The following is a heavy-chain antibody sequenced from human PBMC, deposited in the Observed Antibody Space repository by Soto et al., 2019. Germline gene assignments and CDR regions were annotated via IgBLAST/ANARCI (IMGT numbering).Heavy chain of an antibody. J-gene: IGHJ4*02. Sequence: QVQLQESGPGLVKPSETLSLTCTVSGGSITNNYWSWIRQPPGKGLEWIGYIYYSGSTNYNPSLNSRVTISMDTSKNQFSLELRSVTAADTAMYYCAGYDFALYWGQGTLVTVSS. CDR1: GGSITNNY. D-gene: IGHD3-16*01. CDR2: IYYSGST. CDR3: AGYDFALY. V-gene: IGHV4-59*01.